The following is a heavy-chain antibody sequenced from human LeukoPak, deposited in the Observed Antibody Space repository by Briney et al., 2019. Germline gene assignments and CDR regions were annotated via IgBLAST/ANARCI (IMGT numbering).Heavy chain of an antibody. Sequence: SETLSLTCTVSGGSISSYYWNWIRQPPGKGLEWIGYIYYSGSTNYNLSLKSRVTISVDTSKNQFSLKLSSVTAADTAVYYCARAGIAGTTFDYWGQGTLVTVSS. CDR3: ARAGIAGTTFDY. D-gene: IGHD1-1*01. CDR1: GGSISSYY. V-gene: IGHV4-59*01. J-gene: IGHJ4*02. CDR2: IYYSGST.